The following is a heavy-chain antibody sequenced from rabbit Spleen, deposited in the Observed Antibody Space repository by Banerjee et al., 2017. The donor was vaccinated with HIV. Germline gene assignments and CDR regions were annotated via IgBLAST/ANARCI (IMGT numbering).Heavy chain of an antibody. J-gene: IGHJ3*01. Sequence: QEQLVESGGGLVTLGGSLKLSCKASGIDFSSYGISWVRQAPGKGLEWIACMNTVSGGTVYATWAKGRFTISGASWTTVSLQMTSLTAADTATYFCARDLADVIGWNLHLWGQGTLVTVS. D-gene: IGHD1-1*01. V-gene: IGHV1S45*01. CDR3: ARDLADVIGWNLHL. CDR2: MNTVSGGT. CDR1: GIDFSSYG.